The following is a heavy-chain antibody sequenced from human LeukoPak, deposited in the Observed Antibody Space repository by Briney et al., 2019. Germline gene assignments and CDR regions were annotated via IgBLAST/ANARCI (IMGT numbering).Heavy chain of an antibody. CDR3: ARDRGYSSFDY. D-gene: IGHD4-23*01. V-gene: IGHV3-7*01. CDR2: IKEDGSEI. CDR1: AFTFSNYW. J-gene: IGHJ4*02. Sequence: PGWSLTLSCAAPAFTFSNYWMSWVRQAPGKGLEGVANIKEDGSEINYVDSVKGRFTISRDNAKNSLYLQMNSLRVEDTAVYYCARDRGYSSFDYWGQGTLVTVSS.